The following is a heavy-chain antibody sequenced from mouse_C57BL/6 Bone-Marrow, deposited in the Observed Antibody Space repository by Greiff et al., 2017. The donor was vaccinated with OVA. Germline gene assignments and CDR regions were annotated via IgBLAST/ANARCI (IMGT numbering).Heavy chain of an antibody. J-gene: IGHJ3*01. CDR1: GFSLTSYG. CDR2: IWSGGST. D-gene: IGHD2-1*01. CDR3: AKNSDYGNSLFAY. Sequence: VKLMESGPGLVQPSPSLSITCTVSGFSLTSYGVHWVRQPPGKGLEWLGVIWSGGSTDYNAAFISRLSISKDNSKSQVFFKMNSLQADDTAIYYCAKNSDYGNSLFAYWGQGTLVTVSA. V-gene: IGHV2-4*01.